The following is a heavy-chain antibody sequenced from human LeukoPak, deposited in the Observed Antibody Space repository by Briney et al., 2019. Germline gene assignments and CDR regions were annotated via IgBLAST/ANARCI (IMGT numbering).Heavy chain of an antibody. Sequence: SVKVSCKASGGTFSSYAISWVRQAPGQGLEWMGRIIPILGIANYAQKFQGRVTITADKSTSTAYMELSSLTSDDTAVYYCARVHRSEWELPLAWGQGTLVTVSS. CDR2: IIPILGIA. CDR3: ARVHRSEWELPLA. CDR1: GGTFSSYA. D-gene: IGHD1-26*01. J-gene: IGHJ4*02. V-gene: IGHV1-69*04.